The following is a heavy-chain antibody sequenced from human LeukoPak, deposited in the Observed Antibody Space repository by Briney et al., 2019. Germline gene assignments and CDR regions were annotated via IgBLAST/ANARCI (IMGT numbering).Heavy chain of an antibody. Sequence: EWIGEINHSGSTNYNPSLKSRVTISVDTSKNQFSLKLSSVTAADTAVYYCARGNSQFDPWGQGTLVTVSS. CDR3: ARGNSQFDP. J-gene: IGHJ5*02. CDR2: INHSGST. V-gene: IGHV4-34*01.